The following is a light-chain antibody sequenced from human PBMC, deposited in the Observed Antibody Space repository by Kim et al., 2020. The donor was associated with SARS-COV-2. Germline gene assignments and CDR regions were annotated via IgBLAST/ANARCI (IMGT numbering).Light chain of an antibody. CDR1: QSVRSDY. V-gene: IGKV3-20*01. CDR3: QLYSSPPTYT. CDR2: GTS. J-gene: IGKJ2*01. Sequence: ETVLTQSPGTLSLSPGERATLSCRASQSVRSDYLAWYQQKPGQPPRLLIYGTSSRATGIPDRFSGGGSGTDFTLTISRLEPEDFAVYYCQLYSSPPTYTFGQGTKLEI.